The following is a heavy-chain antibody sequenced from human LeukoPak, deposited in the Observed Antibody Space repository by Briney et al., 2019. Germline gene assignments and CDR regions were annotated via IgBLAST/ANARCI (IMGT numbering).Heavy chain of an antibody. CDR1: GGSISITNYY. CDR3: ARHAPLVQVDP. D-gene: IGHD3-10*01. J-gene: IGHJ5*02. V-gene: IGHV4-39*01. Sequence: PSETLSLTCTVSGGSISITNYYWGWFRQPPGKGLEWIGNIYYRGTTYYNSSLTSRVTISVDTSRNQFSLKLSSVTAADTAVYYCARHAPLVQVDPWGQGTLVTVSS. CDR2: IYYRGTT.